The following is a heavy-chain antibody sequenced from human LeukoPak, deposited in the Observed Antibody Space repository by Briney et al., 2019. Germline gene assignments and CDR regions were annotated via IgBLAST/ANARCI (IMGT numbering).Heavy chain of an antibody. V-gene: IGHV3-23*01. CDR1: GFTFSAYA. D-gene: IGHD6-19*01. J-gene: IGHJ6*04. CDR3: AKVIAVAGTGYYYYGMDV. Sequence: GGSLRLSCAASGFTFSAYAMGWVRQAPGKGLEWVSSIKGGGADPFYADSVKGRFTISRDNSKNTLYLQMNSLRAEDTAVYYCAKVIAVAGTGYYYYGMDVWGKGTTVTVSS. CDR2: IKGGGADP.